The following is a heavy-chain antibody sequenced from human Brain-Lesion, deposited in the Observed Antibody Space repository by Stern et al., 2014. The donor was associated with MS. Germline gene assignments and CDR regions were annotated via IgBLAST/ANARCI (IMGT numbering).Heavy chain of an antibody. CDR2: FDPEDGET. CDR3: ATLSPGAGGNYYRHFDY. Sequence: QVQLVQSGAEVKKPGASVKVSCQVSGYTLTEFSMHWVRQAPRNGLEWMGGFDPEDGETIYAQKFQGRVTMTEDTSTDTAYMELSSLRSEDTAVYYCATLSPGAGGNYYRHFDYWGQGTLVTVSS. D-gene: IGHD1-26*01. J-gene: IGHJ4*02. CDR1: GYTLTEFS. V-gene: IGHV1-24*01.